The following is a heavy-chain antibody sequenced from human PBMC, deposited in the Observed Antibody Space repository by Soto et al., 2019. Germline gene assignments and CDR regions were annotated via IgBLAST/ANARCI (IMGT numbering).Heavy chain of an antibody. CDR3: ARTYSSSPGTAAYYMDV. J-gene: IGHJ6*03. CDR2: IYPGDSDT. CDR1: GYSFTSYW. D-gene: IGHD6-6*01. V-gene: IGHV5-51*01. Sequence: GSLKISCTGSGYSFTSYWIGWVRQMPGKGLEWMGIIYPGDSDTRYSPSFQGQVTISADKSISTAYLQWSSLKASDTAMYYCARTYSSSPGTAAYYMDVWGKGTTVTVSS.